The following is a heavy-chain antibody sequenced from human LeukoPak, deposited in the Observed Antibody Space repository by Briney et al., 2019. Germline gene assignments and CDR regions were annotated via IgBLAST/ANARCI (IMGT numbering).Heavy chain of an antibody. CDR3: ARDRRGGDY. D-gene: IGHD3-10*01. CDR1: GYSISSGYY. Sequence: SETLSLTCTVSGYSISSGYYWGWIRQPPGKGLEWIGSIYHSGSTYYNPSLKSRVTISVDTSKNQFSLKLSSVTAADTAVYYCARDRRGGDYWGQGTLVTVSS. J-gene: IGHJ4*02. V-gene: IGHV4-38-2*02. CDR2: IYHSGST.